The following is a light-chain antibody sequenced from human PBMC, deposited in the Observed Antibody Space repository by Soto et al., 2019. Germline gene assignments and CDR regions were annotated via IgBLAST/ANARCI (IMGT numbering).Light chain of an antibody. Sequence: EIVLTQSPGTLSLSPGERATLSCRASQSVASGFLAWYQHKPGQAPRLLIHGASNRATGIPDRFSGSGSGSDFTLTITRLEPEDFAVYYCQQFAGSPRTFGQGTKLEIK. CDR3: QQFAGSPRT. J-gene: IGKJ2*01. CDR1: QSVASGF. V-gene: IGKV3-20*01. CDR2: GAS.